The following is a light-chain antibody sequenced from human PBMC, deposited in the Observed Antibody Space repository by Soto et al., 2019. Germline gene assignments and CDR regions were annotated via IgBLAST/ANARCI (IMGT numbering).Light chain of an antibody. CDR3: QHSYSTPRT. CDR2: TAS. V-gene: IGKV1-39*01. J-gene: IGKJ1*01. Sequence: DIQMTQSPSSLSVSVGDRVTITCRASQRIDNYLSWYQQKPGKAPRLLIYTASSLQSGVPSRFSGSGAGTDFTLTITRLQPEDFATYFCQHSYSTPRTFGQGTKVEIK. CDR1: QRIDNY.